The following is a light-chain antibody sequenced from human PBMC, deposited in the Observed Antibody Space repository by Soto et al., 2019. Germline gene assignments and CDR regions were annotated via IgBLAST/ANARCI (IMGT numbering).Light chain of an antibody. CDR1: QGIRND. J-gene: IGKJ1*01. CDR2: AAS. V-gene: IGKV1-17*01. CDR3: QQYNSYLRT. Sequence: DIQMTQSPSSLSASVGDRVTITCRASQGIRNDLGWYQQKPGKAPKXLIYAASSLQSGVPSRFSGIVSETELTLKITSLQPDDGETYDGQQYNSYLRTFGQGTKVDIK.